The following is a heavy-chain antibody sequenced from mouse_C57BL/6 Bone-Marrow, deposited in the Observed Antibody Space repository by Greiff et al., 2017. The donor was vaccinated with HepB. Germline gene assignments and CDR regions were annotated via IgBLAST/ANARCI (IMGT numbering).Heavy chain of an antibody. D-gene: IGHD1-1*01. CDR1: GFTFSSYA. CDR2: ISSGGDYI. CDR3: TRVRTGSSPFWYFDV. Sequence: EVQGVESGEGLVKPGGSLKLSCAASGFTFSSYAMSWVRQTPEKRLEWVAYISSGGDYIYYADTVKGRFTISRDNARNTLYLQMSSLKSEDTAMYYCTRVRTGSSPFWYFDVWGTGTTVTVSS. V-gene: IGHV5-9-1*02. J-gene: IGHJ1*03.